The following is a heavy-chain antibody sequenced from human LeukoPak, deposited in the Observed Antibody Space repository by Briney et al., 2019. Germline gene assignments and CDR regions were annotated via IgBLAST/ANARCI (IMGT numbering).Heavy chain of an antibody. J-gene: IGHJ4*02. Sequence: ASVKVSCKASGYTFTSYYMHWVRQAPGQGLEWMGIINPSGGSTSYAQKFQGRVTMTRDTSTSTVYVELSSLRSEDTAVYYCARVGDCSGGSCSARKASRWPPEDYWGQGTLVTVSS. D-gene: IGHD2-15*01. CDR1: GYTFTSYY. CDR3: ARVGDCSGGSCSARKASRWPPEDY. V-gene: IGHV1-46*03. CDR2: INPSGGST.